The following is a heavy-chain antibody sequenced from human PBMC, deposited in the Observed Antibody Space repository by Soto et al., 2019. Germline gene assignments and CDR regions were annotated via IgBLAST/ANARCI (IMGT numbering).Heavy chain of an antibody. J-gene: IGHJ6*02. V-gene: IGHV3-74*01. Sequence: EVQLVESGGGLVQPGGSLRLSCAASGFTFSSYWMHWVRQAPGKGLVWVSRINSDGSSTSYADSVKGRFTISRDNAKNKLDLQMNSLRAEDTGVYYCARDADTEDDHYYGMDVWGQGTKDTVSS. D-gene: IGHD1-1*01. CDR2: INSDGSST. CDR3: ARDADTEDDHYYGMDV. CDR1: GFTFSSYW.